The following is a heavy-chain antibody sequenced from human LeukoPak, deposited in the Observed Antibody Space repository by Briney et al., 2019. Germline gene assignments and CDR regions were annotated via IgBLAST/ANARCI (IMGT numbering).Heavy chain of an antibody. J-gene: IGHJ4*02. Sequence: SETLSLTCTVAGDSISSESYYWGWIRQPPGKGLEWIGAVYHSGSTSYNPSLKSRVTISLDTSKNQFSLHLSSVTAADTAVYYCARHMPYDGIYLHYWGQGTLVTVSS. CDR1: GDSISSESYY. CDR3: ARHMPYDGIYLHY. CDR2: VYHSGST. V-gene: IGHV4-39*01. D-gene: IGHD5-12*01.